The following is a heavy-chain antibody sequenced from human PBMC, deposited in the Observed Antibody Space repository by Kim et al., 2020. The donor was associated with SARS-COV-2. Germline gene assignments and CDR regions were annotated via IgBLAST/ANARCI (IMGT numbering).Heavy chain of an antibody. CDR3: AREARNNAAYDYLDY. D-gene: IGHD2-8*01. CDR2: ISSNGLVT. Sequence: GGSLRLSCVVSGFTLSDYAMHWVRQAPGKGLEYVSAISSNGLVTYYADSVKGRFTIFRDVSRNTLYLQMGSLRPDDKALYYCAREARNNAAYDYLDYWGQGTQVSVSS. J-gene: IGHJ4*02. V-gene: IGHV3-64*02. CDR1: GFTLSDYA.